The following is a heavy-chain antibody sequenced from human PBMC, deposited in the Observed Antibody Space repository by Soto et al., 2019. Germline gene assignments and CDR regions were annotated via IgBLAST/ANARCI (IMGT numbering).Heavy chain of an antibody. J-gene: IGHJ4*02. D-gene: IGHD1-26*01. CDR1: GYTFTSYG. CDR3: ARDRGSYALDY. CDR2: ISAYNGNT. V-gene: IGHV1-18*01. Sequence: QVQLVQSGAEVKKPGASVKVSCKASGYTFTSYGIIWVRQAPGQGLEWMGWISAYNGNTNYAQKLQGRVTMTTDTFTSTGCMELRRLKSDGTVVYYCARDRGSYALDYWGQGTLITVSS.